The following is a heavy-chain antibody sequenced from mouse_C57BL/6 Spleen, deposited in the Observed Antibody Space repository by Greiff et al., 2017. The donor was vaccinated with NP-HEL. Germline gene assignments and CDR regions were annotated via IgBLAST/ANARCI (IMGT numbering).Heavy chain of an antibody. J-gene: IGHJ4*01. D-gene: IGHD2-3*01. V-gene: IGHV1-53*01. CDR2: INPSNGGT. CDR3: ARSARWLLHAMDY. Sequence: QVHVKQPGTELVKPGASVPLSCKASGYTFTSYWMPLVKQRPGQGLEWIGNINPSNGGTNYNEKFKSKATLTVDKSSSTAYMQLSSLTSEDSAVYYCARSARWLLHAMDYWGQGTSVTVSS. CDR1: GYTFTSYW.